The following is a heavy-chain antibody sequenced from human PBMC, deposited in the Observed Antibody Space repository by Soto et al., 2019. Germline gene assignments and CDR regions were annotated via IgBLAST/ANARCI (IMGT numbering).Heavy chain of an antibody. CDR2: IYYSGST. CDR1: GGSISSYY. D-gene: IGHD3-3*01. V-gene: IGHV4-59*01. Sequence: SETLSLTCTVSGGSISSYYWSWIRQPPGKGLEWIGYIYYSGSTNYNPSLKSRVTISVDTSKNQFSLKLSSVTAADTAVYYCARVHSNYDFWHGRDGYYYYMDVWGKGTTVTVSS. CDR3: ARVHSNYDFWHGRDGYYYYMDV. J-gene: IGHJ6*03.